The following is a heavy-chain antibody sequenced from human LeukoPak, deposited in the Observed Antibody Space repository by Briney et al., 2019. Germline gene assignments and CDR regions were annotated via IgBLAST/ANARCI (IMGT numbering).Heavy chain of an antibody. J-gene: IGHJ5*02. V-gene: IGHV1-69*04. CDR2: IIPILGIA. D-gene: IGHD7-27*01. CDR3: ARDIGIPSLGSVFDP. Sequence: ASVKVSCKASGGTFSSYAISWVRQAPGQGLEWMGRIIPILGIANYAQKFQGRVTITADKSTSTAYMELSSLRSEDTAVYYCARDIGIPSLGSVFDPWDQGTLVTVSS. CDR1: GGTFSSYA.